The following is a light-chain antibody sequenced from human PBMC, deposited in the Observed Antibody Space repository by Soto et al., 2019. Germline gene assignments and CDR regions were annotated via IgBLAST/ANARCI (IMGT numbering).Light chain of an antibody. CDR3: ASKAGSSRHVV. CDR2: EVI. V-gene: IGLV2-8*01. J-gene: IGLJ2*01. Sequence: QSALTQPPSASGSPGQSVTISCTGSRSYIGDSNYVSWYQQHPRKAPRLIISEVINRPSGVPDRFSASKSGNTASLTISGLQAEDEADYYCASKAGSSRHVVFGGGTKLTVL. CDR1: RSYIGDSNY.